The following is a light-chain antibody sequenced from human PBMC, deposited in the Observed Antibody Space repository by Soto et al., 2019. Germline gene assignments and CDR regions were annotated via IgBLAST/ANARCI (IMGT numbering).Light chain of an antibody. J-gene: IGKJ1*01. Sequence: EILFTQSSGTPSLSPGERATPSCRASQSVSNYLAWYQQKPGQSPSLLIYDASNRATGIPARFSGSGSGTDFTLSISSLEPEDFAVYYCQQRYRWPETFGQGT. CDR3: QQRYRWPET. CDR2: DAS. V-gene: IGKV3-11*01. CDR1: QSVSNY.